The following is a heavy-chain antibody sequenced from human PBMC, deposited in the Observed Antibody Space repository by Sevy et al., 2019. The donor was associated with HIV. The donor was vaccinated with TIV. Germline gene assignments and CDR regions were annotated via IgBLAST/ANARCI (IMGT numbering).Heavy chain of an antibody. J-gene: IGHJ4*02. CDR3: ARGRIHQLLNY. CDR1: GGSVRSGSYY. V-gene: IGHV4-61*01. Sequence: SETLSLTCTVSGGSVRSGSYYWSWIRQPPGKGLEWIGYIYYRGCTNYNPSLKSRVTMSVDTSNNQFSLRLSSVTAADTAVYYCARGRIHQLLNYWGQGTLVTVSS. CDR2: IYYRGCT. D-gene: IGHD1-7*01.